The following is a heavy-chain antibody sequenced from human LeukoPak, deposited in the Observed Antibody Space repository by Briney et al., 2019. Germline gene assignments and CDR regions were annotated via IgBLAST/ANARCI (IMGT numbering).Heavy chain of an antibody. CDR1: GFTVSSNY. J-gene: IGHJ4*02. V-gene: IGHV3-53*01. D-gene: IGHD3-10*01. CDR2: IYSGGST. CDR3: ARNLESYGSGSYYNAGY. Sequence: GGSLRLSCAASGFTVSSNYMSWVRQAPGKGLEWVSVIYSGGSTYYADSVKGRFTISRDNAKNSLYLQMNSLRAEDTAVYYCARNLESYGSGSYYNAGYWGQGTLVTVSS.